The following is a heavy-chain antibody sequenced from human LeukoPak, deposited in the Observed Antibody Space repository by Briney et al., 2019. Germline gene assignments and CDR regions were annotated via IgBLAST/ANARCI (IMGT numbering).Heavy chain of an antibody. J-gene: IGHJ4*02. CDR1: GYTFTGYY. Sequence: ASVKVSCKASGYTFTGYYMHWVRQAPGQGLEWMGWINPNSGGTNYAQKFQGRVTMTRDTSISTAYMELSRLRSDDTAVYYCARDLGGSYSGTTNSLDYWDQGTLVTVSS. D-gene: IGHD1-26*01. CDR3: ARDLGGSYSGTTNSLDY. CDR2: INPNSGGT. V-gene: IGHV1-2*02.